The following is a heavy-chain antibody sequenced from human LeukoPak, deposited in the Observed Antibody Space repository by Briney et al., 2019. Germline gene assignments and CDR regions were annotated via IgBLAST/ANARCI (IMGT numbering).Heavy chain of an antibody. Sequence: GGSLRLSCAASGFTFSSYAMHWVRQAPGKGLEWVAVISYDGSNKYYADSVKGRSTISRDNAKNSMYLQMNSLRAEDTAVYYCARGKGIVGPWGQGTLVTVSS. J-gene: IGHJ5*02. CDR3: ARGKGIVGP. V-gene: IGHV3-30-3*01. D-gene: IGHD1-26*01. CDR2: ISYDGSNK. CDR1: GFTFSSYA.